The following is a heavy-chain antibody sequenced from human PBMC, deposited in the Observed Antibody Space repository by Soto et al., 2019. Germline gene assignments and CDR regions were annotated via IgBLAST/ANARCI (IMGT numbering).Heavy chain of an antibody. CDR2: ITPMFGTP. CDR1: GGTFSRYT. J-gene: IGHJ4*02. V-gene: IGHV1-69*13. Sequence: SVKVSCKASGGTFSRYTITWVRQAPGQGLEWMGGITPMFGTPNYAQKFQGRVTITADESTSTAYMELSSLRSEDTAMYYCARRGELYYDSSGGEVNWGQGTLVTVSS. D-gene: IGHD3-22*01. CDR3: ARRGELYYDSSGGEVN.